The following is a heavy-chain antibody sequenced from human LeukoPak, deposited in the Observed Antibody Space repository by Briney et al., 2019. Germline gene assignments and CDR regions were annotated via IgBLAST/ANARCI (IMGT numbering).Heavy chain of an antibody. Sequence: GGSLRLSCAASGFSFSSYGMSWVRQAPGKGLEWVSAISGSGGSTYYADSVKGRFTISRDNSKNTLYLQMNSLRAEDTAVYYCAKERVVRGVAGDYWGQGTLVTVSS. CDR3: AKERVVRGVAGDY. CDR1: GFSFSSYG. D-gene: IGHD3-10*01. V-gene: IGHV3-23*01. J-gene: IGHJ4*02. CDR2: ISGSGGST.